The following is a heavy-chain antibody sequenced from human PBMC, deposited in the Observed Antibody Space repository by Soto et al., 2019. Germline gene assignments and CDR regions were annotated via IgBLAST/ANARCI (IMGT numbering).Heavy chain of an antibody. CDR2: ISYDGSNK. CDR3: AKDLSRYIAADYYMDV. Sequence: QVQLVESAGGVVQPGRSLTLSCAAPGFTFSSYGMHWVRQAPGKGLEWVAVISYDGSNKYYADSVKGRFTISRDNSKNTQYLQMNSLRAEYTAVYYCAKDLSRYIAADYYMDVWGKGTTVPVPS. D-gene: IGHD6-25*01. V-gene: IGHV3-30*18. CDR1: GFTFSSYG. J-gene: IGHJ6*03.